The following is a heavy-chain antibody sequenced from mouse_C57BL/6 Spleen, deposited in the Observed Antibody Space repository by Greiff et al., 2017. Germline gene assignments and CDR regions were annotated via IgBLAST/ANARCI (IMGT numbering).Heavy chain of an antibody. CDR1: GYTFTSYW. Sequence: VQLQQPGAELVKPGASVKLSCKASGYTFTSYWMHWVKQRPGQGLEWIGMIHPNSGSTNYNEKFKSKATLTVDKSSSTAYMQLSSLTSDDSAVYYCARSYGSPAWFAYWGQGTLVNVSA. D-gene: IGHD1-1*01. V-gene: IGHV1-64*01. J-gene: IGHJ3*01. CDR2: IHPNSGST. CDR3: ARSYGSPAWFAY.